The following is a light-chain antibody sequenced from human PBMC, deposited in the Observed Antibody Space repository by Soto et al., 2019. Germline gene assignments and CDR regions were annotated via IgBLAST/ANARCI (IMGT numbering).Light chain of an antibody. CDR2: LNSDGSH. J-gene: IGLJ2*01. V-gene: IGLV4-69*01. CDR1: SGHSSYA. CDR3: QTWGTGIRGV. Sequence: QPVLTQSPSASASLGASVKLTCTLSSGHSSYAIAWHQQQPEKGPRYLMKLNSDGSHSKGDGIPDRFSGSSSGAERYLTISSLQSEDDADYYCQTWGTGIRGVFGGGTKLTVL.